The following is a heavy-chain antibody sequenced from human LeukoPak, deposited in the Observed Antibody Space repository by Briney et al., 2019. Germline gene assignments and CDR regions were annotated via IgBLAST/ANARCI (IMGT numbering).Heavy chain of an antibody. V-gene: IGHV1-46*01. D-gene: IGHD3-3*01. CDR3: ARADFWSEFDY. Sequence: GASVKVSCKASGYTFTSYYMHWVRQAPGQGPEWMGIINPSGGSTSYAQKFQGRVTMTRDTSTRTVYMELSSLRSEDTAVYYCARADFWSEFDYWGQGTLVTVSS. CDR1: GYTFTSYY. CDR2: INPSGGST. J-gene: IGHJ4*02.